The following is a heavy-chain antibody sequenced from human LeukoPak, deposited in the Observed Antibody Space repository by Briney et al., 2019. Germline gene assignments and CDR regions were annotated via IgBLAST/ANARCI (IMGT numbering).Heavy chain of an antibody. V-gene: IGHV1-8*01. D-gene: IGHD3-3*01. CDR2: MNPNSGNT. CDR1: GYTFNSYY. CDR3: ARGNQFAYYDFWSGYYTGGHDAFDI. Sequence: ASVKVSCKASGYTFNSYYIFWARQATGQGLEWMGWMNPNSGNTGYAQKFQGRVTMTRNTSISTAYMELSSLRSEDTAVYYCARGNQFAYYDFWSGYYTGGHDAFDIWGQGTMVTVSS. J-gene: IGHJ3*02.